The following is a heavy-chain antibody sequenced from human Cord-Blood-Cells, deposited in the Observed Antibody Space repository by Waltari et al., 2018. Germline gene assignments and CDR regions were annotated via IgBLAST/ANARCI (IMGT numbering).Heavy chain of an antibody. D-gene: IGHD5-12*01. CDR2: INRDGSST. V-gene: IGHV3-74*01. CDR3: ARIEDIAQSPAFDY. J-gene: IGHJ4*02. Sequence: EVQLVESGGGLVQPGGSLRLSCAAPGFTFSSYWMHWVRHAPGKGLVWVSRINRDGSSTSYADSVKGRFTISRDNAKNTLYLQMNSLRAEDTAVYYCARIEDIAQSPAFDYWGQGTLVTVSS. CDR1: GFTFSSYW.